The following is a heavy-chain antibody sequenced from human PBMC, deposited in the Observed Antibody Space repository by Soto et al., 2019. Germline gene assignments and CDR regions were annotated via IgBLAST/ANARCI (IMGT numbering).Heavy chain of an antibody. D-gene: IGHD4-17*01. CDR2: ISWNSGSI. Sequence: GGSLRLSCAASGFTFDDYAMPWVRQAPGKGLEWVSGISWNSGSIGYANSVKGRFIISRDNAKNSLYLQMNNLRAEDTDLYYCAKANDYGDPLPGNYYYYGMDVWGQGTTVTVSS. J-gene: IGHJ6*02. CDR1: GFTFDDYA. CDR3: AKANDYGDPLPGNYYYYGMDV. V-gene: IGHV3-9*01.